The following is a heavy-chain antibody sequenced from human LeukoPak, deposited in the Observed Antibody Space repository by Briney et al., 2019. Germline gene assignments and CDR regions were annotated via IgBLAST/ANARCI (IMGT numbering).Heavy chain of an antibody. CDR3: AKSRDILTGYNY. CDR1: GFTFSSYG. J-gene: IGHJ4*02. V-gene: IGHV3-30*18. D-gene: IGHD3-9*01. CDR2: ISYDGSNK. Sequence: GGSLRLSCAASGFTFSSYGMHWVRQAPGKGLEWVAVISYDGSNKYYADSVKGRFTISRDNSKNTLYLQMNSLRAEDTALYYCAKSRDILTGYNYWGQGTLVTVSS.